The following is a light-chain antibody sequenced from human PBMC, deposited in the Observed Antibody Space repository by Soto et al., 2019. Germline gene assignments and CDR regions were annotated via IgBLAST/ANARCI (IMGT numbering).Light chain of an antibody. V-gene: IGLV2-14*01. CDR1: SNDVGGYNY. Sequence: QSALTQPACVSGSPGQSIAISCTGTSNDVGGYNYVSWYQQHPGKAPKLMIYDVSARPSGVSNRFSGSKSDNTASLTISGLQAEDEADYYCSSYTSINTVVFGGGTKLTVL. CDR3: SSYTSINTVV. CDR2: DVS. J-gene: IGLJ2*01.